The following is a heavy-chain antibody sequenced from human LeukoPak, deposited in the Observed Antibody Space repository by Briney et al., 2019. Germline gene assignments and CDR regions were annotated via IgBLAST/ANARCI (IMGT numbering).Heavy chain of an antibody. CDR2: IWYDGSNK. CDR3: ASYDSSGYAFDY. V-gene: IGHV3-33*08. Sequence: GGSLRLSCAASGFTLSSYPMHWVRQAPGKGLEWVAVIWYDGSNKYYADSVKGRFTISRDNSKNTLYLQMNSLRAEDTAVYYCASYDSSGYAFDYWGQGTLVTVSS. CDR1: GFTLSSYP. J-gene: IGHJ4*02. D-gene: IGHD3-22*01.